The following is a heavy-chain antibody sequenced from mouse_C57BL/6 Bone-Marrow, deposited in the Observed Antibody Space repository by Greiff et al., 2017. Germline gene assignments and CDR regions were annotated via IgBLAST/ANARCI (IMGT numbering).Heavy chain of an antibody. CDR3: TRDYYGSKSPLDY. J-gene: IGHJ2*01. CDR1: GYTFTDYE. CDR2: IDPETGGT. V-gene: IGHV1-15*01. Sequence: VPLQQSGAELVRPGASVTLSCKASGYTFTDYEMHWVKQTPVHGLEWIGAIDPETGGTAYNKKFKGKAILTADKSSRPAYMGLRSLTSDDSAVYYCTRDYYGSKSPLDYWGQGTTLTVSS. D-gene: IGHD1-1*01.